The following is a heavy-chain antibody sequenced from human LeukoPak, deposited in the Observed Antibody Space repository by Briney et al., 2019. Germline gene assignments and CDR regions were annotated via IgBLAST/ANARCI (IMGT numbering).Heavy chain of an antibody. CDR2: IHISGRS. CDR1: GDSMSSHY. CDR3: ARDWGRVGLRGFDP. V-gene: IGHV4-4*07. J-gene: IGHJ5*02. D-gene: IGHD3-16*01. Sequence: SETLSLTCSVSGDSMSSHYLSWIRQPAGKGLEWIGRIHISGRSNLNPSLNSRLTMPVDTSKNDFSLKLMSVTAADTAVYYCARDWGRVGLRGFDPWGQGILVTVSS.